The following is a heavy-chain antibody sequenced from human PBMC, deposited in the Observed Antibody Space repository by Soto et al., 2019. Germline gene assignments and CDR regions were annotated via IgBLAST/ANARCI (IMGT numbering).Heavy chain of an antibody. CDR2: IWPADSDT. J-gene: IGHJ5*01. CDR1: GYSFTRYW. Sequence: VESLKISCNASGYSFTRYWIGWVRQTPWKGLEWMGIIWPADSDTRYGSSFQGHVTISVDKSISTSYLQWSSLEASDTAIFYCARREGSGWFAYWGQGTLVTVSS. V-gene: IGHV5-51*01. D-gene: IGHD6-19*01. CDR3: ARREGSGWFAY.